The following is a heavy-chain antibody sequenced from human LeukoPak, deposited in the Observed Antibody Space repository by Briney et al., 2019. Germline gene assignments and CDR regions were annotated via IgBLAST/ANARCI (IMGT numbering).Heavy chain of an antibody. CDR2: IYYSGST. D-gene: IGHD3-3*01. V-gene: IGHV4-59*01. Sequence: SETLSLTCTVSGGSISSYYWSWIRQPPGKGLEWIGYIYYSGSTNYNPSLKSRVTISVDTSKNQFSLKLSSVTAADTAVYYCARVQMGNYDFWSGYYTSWFDPWGQGTLVTVSS. CDR3: ARVQMGNYDFWSGYYTSWFDP. CDR1: GGSISSYY. J-gene: IGHJ5*02.